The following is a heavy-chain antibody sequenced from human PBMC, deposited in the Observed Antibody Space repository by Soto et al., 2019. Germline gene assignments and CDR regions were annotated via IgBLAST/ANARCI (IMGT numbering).Heavy chain of an antibody. CDR3: ARDAVPGNGKYDWFDP. D-gene: IGHD6-19*01. J-gene: IGHJ5*02. Sequence: GGSLRLSCVTSGFNFNIYAMSWVRQAPGKGLEWVSTIGGGDTYYADSVKGRFTVSRDNSNNVVFLQMTSLRVEDTAIYYCARDAVPGNGKYDWFDPWGQGTLVTVSS. CDR1: GFNFNIYA. V-gene: IGHV3-23*01. CDR2: IGGGDT.